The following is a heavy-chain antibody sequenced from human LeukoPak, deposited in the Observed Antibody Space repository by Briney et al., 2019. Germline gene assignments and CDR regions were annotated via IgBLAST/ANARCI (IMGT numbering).Heavy chain of an antibody. Sequence: ASVTVSCKASGYTFTSYDITWVRQAAGQGLEWMGWMNPNSGNTGYAQKFQGRVTMTRNTSISTAYMELSSLRSEDTAVYYCARGYIAVAGTGDWFDPWGQGTLVTVSS. CDR2: MNPNSGNT. CDR1: GYTFTSYD. CDR3: ARGYIAVAGTGDWFDP. D-gene: IGHD6-19*01. V-gene: IGHV1-8*01. J-gene: IGHJ5*02.